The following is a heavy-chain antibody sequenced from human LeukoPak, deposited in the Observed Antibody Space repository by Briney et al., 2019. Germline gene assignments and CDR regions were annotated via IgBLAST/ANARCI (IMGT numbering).Heavy chain of an antibody. D-gene: IGHD3-3*01. CDR2: IKQDGSEK. CDR3: AREIMAYYDFWSGYYTLDNWFDP. Sequence: GGSLRLSCAASGFTFSSYWMSWVRQAPGKGLEWVANIKQDGSEKYYVDSVKGRFTISRDNAKNSLYLQMNSLRAEDTAVYYCAREIMAYYDFWSGYYTLDNWFDPWGQGTLVTVSS. CDR1: GFTFSSYW. J-gene: IGHJ5*02. V-gene: IGHV3-7*01.